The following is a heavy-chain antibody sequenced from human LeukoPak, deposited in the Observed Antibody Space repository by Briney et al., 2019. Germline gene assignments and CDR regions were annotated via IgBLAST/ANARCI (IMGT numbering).Heavy chain of an antibody. CDR3: ARVSSPLTATIFGVVPLIDY. V-gene: IGHV1-18*01. Sequence: ASVKVSCKASGYTFTSYGISWVRQAPGQGLEWMGWISAYNGNTNYAQKLQGRVTMTTDTSTSTVYMELSSLRSEDTAVYYCARVSSPLTATIFGVVPLIDYWGQGTLVTVSS. J-gene: IGHJ4*02. CDR1: GYTFTSYG. D-gene: IGHD3-3*01. CDR2: ISAYNGNT.